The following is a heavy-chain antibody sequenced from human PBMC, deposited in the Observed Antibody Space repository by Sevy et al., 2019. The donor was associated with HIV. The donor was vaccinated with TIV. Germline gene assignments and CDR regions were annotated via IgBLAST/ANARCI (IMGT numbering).Heavy chain of an antibody. Sequence: GESLKISCAASGFSFSSYWMHWVRQAPGKGLEWVANIKQDESEKYYAASVKGQFTISRDNAKNSVYLQMNSLRPEDTAIYYCARGNSGSFDYWGQGTLVTVS. V-gene: IGHV3-7*03. D-gene: IGHD3-22*01. CDR3: ARGNSGSFDY. CDR1: GFSFSSYW. CDR2: IKQDESEK. J-gene: IGHJ4*02.